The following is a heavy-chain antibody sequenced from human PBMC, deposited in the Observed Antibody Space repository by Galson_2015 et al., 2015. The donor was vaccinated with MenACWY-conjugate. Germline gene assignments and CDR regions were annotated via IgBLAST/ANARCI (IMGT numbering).Heavy chain of an antibody. CDR3: AREDMENWFDP. V-gene: IGHV4-61*01. CDR2: VYSSGST. J-gene: IGHJ5*02. D-gene: IGHD2-15*01. CDR1: GGSVSSGSYY. Sequence: ATLSLPCRVSGGSVSSGSYYWGWIRPPPGEGLAWIGYVYSSGSTNYNPSVKSRVTISVDTSKDQFSLKLSSVTAAATAVYFCAREDMENWFDPWGQGTLVTVSS.